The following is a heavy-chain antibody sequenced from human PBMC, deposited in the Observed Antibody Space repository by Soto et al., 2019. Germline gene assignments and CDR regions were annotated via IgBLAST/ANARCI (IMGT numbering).Heavy chain of an antibody. CDR3: AKDHKWSAHYGDNSPPHY. Sequence: GGSLRLSCAASGFTFSSYGMHWVRQAPGKGLEWVAVILYDGNNKYYADSVKGRFTISRDNSKNTLYLQMNSLRAEDTAVYYCAKDHKWSAHYGDNSPPHYCGEGTMVTVSS. D-gene: IGHD4-17*01. J-gene: IGHJ4*02. CDR2: ILYDGNNK. V-gene: IGHV3-30*18. CDR1: GFTFSSYG.